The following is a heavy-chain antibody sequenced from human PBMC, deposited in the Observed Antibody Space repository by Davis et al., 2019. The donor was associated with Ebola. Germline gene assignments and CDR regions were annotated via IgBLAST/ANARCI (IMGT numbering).Heavy chain of an antibody. J-gene: IGHJ4*02. CDR1: GGSTSSGDYY. D-gene: IGHD5-12*01. CDR3: ARGAYSGYAGVFDY. CDR2: IYYSGST. Sequence: SETLSLTCTVSGGSTSSGDYYWSWIRKPPGKGLAWIGYIYYSGSTYYNPSLKSRVTLSVDTSKNQFSLKLSSVTAADTAVYYCARGAYSGYAGVFDYWGQGTLVTVSS. V-gene: IGHV4-30-4*01.